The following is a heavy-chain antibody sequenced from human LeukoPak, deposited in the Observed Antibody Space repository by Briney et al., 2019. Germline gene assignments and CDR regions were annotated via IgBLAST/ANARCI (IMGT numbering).Heavy chain of an antibody. J-gene: IGHJ5*02. V-gene: IGHV4-59*01. CDR1: GGSISGYY. Sequence: PSETLSLTCTVSGGSISGYYWSWLRQPPGKGLEGFGYIYYSGSTNYNPSLKSRVTISVDTSKNQLSLKLSSVTAADTAVYYCARNYGSGTYYNMNWFDPWGQGTLVTVSS. CDR2: IYYSGST. D-gene: IGHD3-10*01. CDR3: ARNYGSGTYYNMNWFDP.